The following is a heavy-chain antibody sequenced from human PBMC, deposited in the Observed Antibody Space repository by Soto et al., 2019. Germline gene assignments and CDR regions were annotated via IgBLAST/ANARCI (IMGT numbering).Heavy chain of an antibody. D-gene: IGHD6-13*01. V-gene: IGHV1-18*01. CDR3: ATLWGAAAGSYFDY. Sequence: ASVKVSCKASGYTFTSYGISWVRQAPGQGLEWMGWISAYNGNTNYAQKLQARVTMTTDTSTSTAYMELRSLRSDDTAVYYCATLWGAAAGSYFDYWGQGALVTVSS. CDR2: ISAYNGNT. CDR1: GYTFTSYG. J-gene: IGHJ4*02.